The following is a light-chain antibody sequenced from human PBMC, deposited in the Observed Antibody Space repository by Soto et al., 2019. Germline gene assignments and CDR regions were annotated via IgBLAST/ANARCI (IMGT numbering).Light chain of an antibody. J-gene: IGKJ2*01. CDR1: QSVSSS. Sequence: EIVLTQSPATLSLSPGDRATLSCRASQSVSSSLAWYQQKLGQTPRLLIYEATNRATGIPARFSGSGSGTDFTLTISSLEPEDFAVYYCQQRSNWPPTFGQGTKLEI. V-gene: IGKV3-11*01. CDR3: QQRSNWPPT. CDR2: EAT.